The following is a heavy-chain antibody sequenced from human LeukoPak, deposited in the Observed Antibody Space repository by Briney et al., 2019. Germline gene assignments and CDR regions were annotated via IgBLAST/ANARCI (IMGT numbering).Heavy chain of an antibody. CDR3: ARDSSGWSAGWHYYYGMDV. J-gene: IGHJ6*02. V-gene: IGHV4-4*02. CDR2: IYHSGST. Sequence: TSGTLSLTCAVSGGSISSSNWWSWVRQPPGKGLEWIGEIYHSGSTNYNPSLKSRVTISVDKSKNQFSLKLSSVTAADTAVYYCARDSSGWSAGWHYYYGMDVWGQGTTVTVSS. D-gene: IGHD6-19*01. CDR1: GGSISSSNW.